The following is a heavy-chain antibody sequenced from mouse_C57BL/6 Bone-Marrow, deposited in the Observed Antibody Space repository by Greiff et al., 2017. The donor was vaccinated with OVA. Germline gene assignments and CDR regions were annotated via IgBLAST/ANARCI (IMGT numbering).Heavy chain of an antibody. D-gene: IGHD2-3*01. CDR3: ARGGEPFYDGYYDYFDY. CDR2: ILPGSGST. Sequence: VQLQQSGAELMKPGASVKLSCKATGYTFTGYWIEWVKQRPGHGLEWIGEILPGSGSTTYNEKFKGKATFTADPSSHTAYMQLSSLTTEDSAIYYCARGGEPFYDGYYDYFDYWGQGTTLTVSS. CDR1: GYTFTGYW. V-gene: IGHV1-9*01. J-gene: IGHJ2*01.